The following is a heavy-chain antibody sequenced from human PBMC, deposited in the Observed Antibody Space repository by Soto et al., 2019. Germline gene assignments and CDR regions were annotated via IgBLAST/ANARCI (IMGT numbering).Heavy chain of an antibody. Sequence: QVQLVQSGAEVKKPGSSVKVSCKAYGGTFSSYRINWVRQAPGQGLEWVGGIVPIYRTADYAQKFQGRVTITADEAARTSYMELSSLKSQEKAVDYCVRDSGAKLSSSWGQGTRVTVSS. CDR3: VRDSGAKLSSS. CDR1: GGTFSSYR. V-gene: IGHV1-69*01. CDR2: IVPIYRTA. D-gene: IGHD6-13*01. J-gene: IGHJ4*02.